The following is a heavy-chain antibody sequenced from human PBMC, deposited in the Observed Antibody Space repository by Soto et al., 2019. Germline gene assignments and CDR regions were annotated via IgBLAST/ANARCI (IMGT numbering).Heavy chain of an antibody. D-gene: IGHD3-22*01. CDR1: VVSISSGNW. Sequence: XETLSLTCAVSVVSISSGNWWTWVRQTPQRGLEYIGEIFHDGTANYYPSFERRVAISVDTSKNQFSLKLTSVTAADTAIYFCARLAYDTSLHYMYFQFWGQGALDNVSS. J-gene: IGHJ4*02. CDR3: ARLAYDTSLHYMYFQF. V-gene: IGHV4-4*02. CDR2: IFHDGTA.